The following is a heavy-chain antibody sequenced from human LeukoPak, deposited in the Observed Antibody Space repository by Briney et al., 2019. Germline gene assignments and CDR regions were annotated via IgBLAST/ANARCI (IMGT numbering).Heavy chain of an antibody. J-gene: IGHJ4*02. CDR2: IKPDGSEK. D-gene: IGHD1-1*01. CDR1: GFTFSTYW. V-gene: IGHV3-7*01. Sequence: GGALRLSCAASGFTFSTYWMTWVRQAPGKGLECVANIKPDGSEKYYVDSVEGRFTISRDNAKNSLYLQMNSLRAEDTALYYCARGGTWDLDYWGQGTLVTVSS. CDR3: ARGGTWDLDY.